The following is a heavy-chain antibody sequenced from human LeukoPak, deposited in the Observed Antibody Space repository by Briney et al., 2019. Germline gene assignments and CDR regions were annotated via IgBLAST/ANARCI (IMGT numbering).Heavy chain of an antibody. CDR2: ISYDGSNK. Sequence: GGSLRLSCAASGFTFSSYAMHWVRQAPGKGLEWVAVISYDGSNKYYADSVKGRFTISRDNSKNTPYLQMNSLRAEDTAVYYCARGRVGATTPYFDYWGQGTLVTVSS. CDR1: GFTFSSYA. V-gene: IGHV3-30*04. CDR3: ARGRVGATTPYFDY. J-gene: IGHJ4*02. D-gene: IGHD1-26*01.